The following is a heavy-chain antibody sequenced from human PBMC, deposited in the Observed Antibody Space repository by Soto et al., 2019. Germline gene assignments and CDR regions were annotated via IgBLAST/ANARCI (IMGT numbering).Heavy chain of an antibody. Sequence: QVQLVESGGGVVQPARSLRLSCAASGFTFSSYGMHWVRQAPGKGLEWVAVIWYDGSNKYYADSVKGRFTISRDNSKNTLYLQMNSLRAEDTAVYYCARADNYDFWSGYSLGHNWFDPWGQGTLVTVSS. J-gene: IGHJ5*02. D-gene: IGHD3-3*01. V-gene: IGHV3-33*01. CDR1: GFTFSSYG. CDR2: IWYDGSNK. CDR3: ARADNYDFWSGYSLGHNWFDP.